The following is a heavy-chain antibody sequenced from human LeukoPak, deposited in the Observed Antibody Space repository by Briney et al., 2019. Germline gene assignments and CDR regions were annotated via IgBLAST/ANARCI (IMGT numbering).Heavy chain of an antibody. J-gene: IGHJ4*02. CDR3: ARGDMIVVVSDFDY. V-gene: IGHV1-2*06. D-gene: IGHD3-22*01. CDR1: GYTFTGYY. CDR2: INPNSGGT. Sequence: ASVKVSCKASGYTFTGYYMHWVRQAPGQGLEWMGRINPNSGGTNYAQKFQGRVTMTRDTSISTAYMELSRLRSDDTAVYYCARGDMIVVVSDFDYGGQGTLVTVSS.